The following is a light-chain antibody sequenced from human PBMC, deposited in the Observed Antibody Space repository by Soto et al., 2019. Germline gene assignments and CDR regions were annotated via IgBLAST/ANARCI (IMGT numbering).Light chain of an antibody. V-gene: IGKV3-20*01. Sequence: IILTQSPGTLSLSPGEGATLSCKASQTVISTHLAWYQQKPGQAPRLLIYATSNRATGIPDRFSGSGSGRDFTLTIDRLEPEDFALYYCQQYDSSSVTFGQGTRLDLK. CDR3: QQYDSSSVT. J-gene: IGKJ5*01. CDR1: QTVISTH. CDR2: ATS.